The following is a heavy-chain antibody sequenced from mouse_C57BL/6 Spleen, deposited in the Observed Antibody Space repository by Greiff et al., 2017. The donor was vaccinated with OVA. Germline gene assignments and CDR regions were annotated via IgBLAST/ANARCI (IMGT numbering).Heavy chain of an antibody. CDR2: ISSGSSTI. Sequence: EVKLMESGGGLVKPGGSLKLSCAASGFTFSDYGMHWVRQAPEKGLEWVAYISSGSSTIYYADTVKGRFTISRDNAKNTLFLQMTSLRSEDTAMYYCARTITTVPFAYWGQGTLVTVSA. V-gene: IGHV5-17*01. D-gene: IGHD1-1*01. CDR3: ARTITTVPFAY. CDR1: GFTFSDYG. J-gene: IGHJ3*01.